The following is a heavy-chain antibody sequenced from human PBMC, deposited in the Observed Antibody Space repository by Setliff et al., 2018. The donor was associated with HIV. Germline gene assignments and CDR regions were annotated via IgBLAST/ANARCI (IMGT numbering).Heavy chain of an antibody. CDR2: INHSGST. D-gene: IGHD2-2*01. J-gene: IGHJ4*02. CDR1: GGSFSGYY. Sequence: SETLSLTCAVYGGSFSGYYWSWIRQPPGKGLEWIGEINHSGSTNYNPSLKSRVTILVDTSKSQFFLMLSSVTAADTAVYYCARASSDIPGVDSNYFDDWGQGTLVTVSS. CDR3: ARASSDIPGVDSNYFDD. V-gene: IGHV4-34*01.